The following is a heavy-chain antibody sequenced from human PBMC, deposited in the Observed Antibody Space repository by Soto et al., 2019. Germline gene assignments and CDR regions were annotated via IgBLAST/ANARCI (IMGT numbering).Heavy chain of an antibody. CDR2: ISGSGGST. D-gene: IGHD2-2*01. CDR3: AKDGCSSTSCSPPYYYYGMDV. V-gene: IGHV3-23*01. J-gene: IGHJ6*02. Sequence: PGGSLRLSCAASGFTFSSYAMSWVRQAPGKGLEWVSAISGSGGSTYYADSVKGRFTISRDNSKNTLYLQMNSLRAEDTAVYYCAKDGCSSTSCSPPYYYYGMDVWGQGTTVTVSS. CDR1: GFTFSSYA.